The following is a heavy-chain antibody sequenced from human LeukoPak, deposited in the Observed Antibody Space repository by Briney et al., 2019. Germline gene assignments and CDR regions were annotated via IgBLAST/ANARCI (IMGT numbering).Heavy chain of an antibody. J-gene: IGHJ4*02. CDR1: VYTFTIYY. CDR3: GREAPGGYFDY. V-gene: IGHV1-46*01. CDR2: VNISGGNT. D-gene: IGHD3-10*01. Sequence: ASVTVSFTSSVYTFTIYYMHWVRQAPGQGREGMGRVNISGGNTNYAQTFQGRVTMTTDTSTSTVYMELSSLRSETTAMYYSGREAPGGYFDYWGQGTLVTVSS.